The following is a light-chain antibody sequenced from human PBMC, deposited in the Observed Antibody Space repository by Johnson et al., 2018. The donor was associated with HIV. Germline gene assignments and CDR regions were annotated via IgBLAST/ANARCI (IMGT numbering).Light chain of an antibody. Sequence: QSVLTQPPSVSAAPGQKVTISCSGSSSNIGNNYVSWYQQLPGTAPKLLIYENNMRPSGIPDRFSGSKSGTSATMGITGLQTGDEADYYCGTWDSSLRVGFFGTGTKVTVL. CDR1: SSNIGNNY. CDR2: ENN. V-gene: IGLV1-51*02. CDR3: GTWDSSLRVGF. J-gene: IGLJ1*01.